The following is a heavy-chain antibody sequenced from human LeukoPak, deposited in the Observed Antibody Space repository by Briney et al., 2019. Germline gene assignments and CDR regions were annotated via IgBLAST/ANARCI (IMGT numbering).Heavy chain of an antibody. Sequence: PGRSLRPSCAASGFTFSSYGMHWVRQAPGKGLEWVAVISYDGSNKYYADSVKGRFTISRDNSKNTLYLQMNSLRAEDTAVYYCAKLQLAMVTDPIDYWGQGTLVTVSS. D-gene: IGHD5-18*01. V-gene: IGHV3-30*18. CDR3: AKLQLAMVTDPIDY. J-gene: IGHJ4*02. CDR2: ISYDGSNK. CDR1: GFTFSSYG.